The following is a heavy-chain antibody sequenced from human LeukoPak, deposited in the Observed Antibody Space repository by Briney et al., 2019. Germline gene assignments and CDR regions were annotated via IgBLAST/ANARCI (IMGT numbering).Heavy chain of an antibody. Sequence: ASVKVSCKVSGYTLTELSMHWVRQAPGKGVEWMGGFDPEDGETIYAQKFQGRVTMTEDTSTDTAYMELSSLRSEDTAVYYCATWYYYGSGSYYKIDYWGQGTLVTVSS. V-gene: IGHV1-24*01. J-gene: IGHJ4*02. CDR2: FDPEDGET. CDR3: ATWYYYGSGSYYKIDY. CDR1: GYTLTELS. D-gene: IGHD3-10*01.